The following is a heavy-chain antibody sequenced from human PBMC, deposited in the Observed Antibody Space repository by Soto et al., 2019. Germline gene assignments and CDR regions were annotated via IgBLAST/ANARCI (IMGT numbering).Heavy chain of an antibody. CDR2: MQPRDGRT. Sequence: QVQLVQSGAEVRDPGASVKVSCKASGYSFSSLDINWVRQTTGQGLEWMGWMQPRDGRTGYAQKFQGRVTMTRDTSINTAYMELSSLKSDDTAFYYCSLGVTAGVDYWGQGTLVTVSS. CDR3: SLGVTAGVDY. V-gene: IGHV1-8*01. D-gene: IGHD1-26*01. CDR1: GYSFSSLD. J-gene: IGHJ4*02.